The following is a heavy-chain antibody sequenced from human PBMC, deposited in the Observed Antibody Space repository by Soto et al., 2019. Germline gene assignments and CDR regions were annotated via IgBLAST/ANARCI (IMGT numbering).Heavy chain of an antibody. CDR1: GYTFTSYA. J-gene: IGHJ6*02. V-gene: IGHV1-3*01. Sequence: QVQLVQSGAEVKKPGASVKVSCKASGYTFTSYAMHWVRQAPGQRLDWMGWINAGNGHTKYSQKFQGRVTINRDTSASTAYMELSSVGSEDTAVSYCARPGGLWSGELRYYYYGMEVWGQGATVAVSS. D-gene: IGHD3-10*01. CDR3: ARPGGLWSGELRYYYYGMEV. CDR2: INAGNGHT.